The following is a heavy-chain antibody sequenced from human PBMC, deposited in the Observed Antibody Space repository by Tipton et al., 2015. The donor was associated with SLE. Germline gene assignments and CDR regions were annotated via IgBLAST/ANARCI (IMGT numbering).Heavy chain of an antibody. V-gene: IGHV4-59*01. Sequence: TLSLTCTVSGGSISSYYWSWIRQSPGKGLEWIGYNYYSGSTNYNPSLKSRVTISVDTSKNQFSLKLSSVTAADTAVYYCARRGGDAFDIWGQGTMVTVSP. CDR1: GGSISSYY. J-gene: IGHJ3*02. CDR2: NYYSGST. CDR3: ARRGGDAFDI. D-gene: IGHD6-25*01.